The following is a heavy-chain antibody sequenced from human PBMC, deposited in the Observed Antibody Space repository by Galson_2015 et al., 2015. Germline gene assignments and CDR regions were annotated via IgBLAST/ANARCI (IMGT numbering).Heavy chain of an antibody. J-gene: IGHJ4*02. V-gene: IGHV3-30*04. CDR3: AKGGCGWSPSQDY. CDR2: TSWDGSYK. Sequence: SLRLSCAASGFTFSNYAMHWVRQAPGKGLEWVAGTSWDGSYKNYADSVKGRFTISRDNSKKTAYLQMNSLRGEDTALYYCAKGGCGWSPSQDYWGQGTLVTVSS. D-gene: IGHD6-19*01. CDR1: GFTFSNYA.